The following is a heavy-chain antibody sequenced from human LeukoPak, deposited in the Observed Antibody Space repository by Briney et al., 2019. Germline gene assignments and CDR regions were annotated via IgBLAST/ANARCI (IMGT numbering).Heavy chain of an antibody. CDR2: IYTSGSN. D-gene: IGHD3-22*01. J-gene: IGHJ4*02. Sequence: KPSETLSLTCTVSGGSSSSYYWSWIRQPAGKGLEWIGRIYTSGSNNYNPSLKSRVTMSVDTSKNQFSLKLSSVTAADTAVYYCARGRYYDSSGTPFDYWGQGTLVTVSS. V-gene: IGHV4-4*07. CDR1: GGSSSSYY. CDR3: ARGRYYDSSGTPFDY.